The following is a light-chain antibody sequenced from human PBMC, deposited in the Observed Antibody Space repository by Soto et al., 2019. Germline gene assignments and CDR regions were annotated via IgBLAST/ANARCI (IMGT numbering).Light chain of an antibody. CDR2: EVN. CDR1: SSDVGSYNL. Sequence: QSALTQPASVSGSPGQSITISCTGTSSDVGSYNLVSWYQQHPGKAPKLMIYEVNKRPSGVSNRFSGSKSGNTASLTISGLQAEDEADYYCFSYAGSNTYVFGTGTQLTVL. CDR3: FSYAGSNTYV. J-gene: IGLJ1*01. V-gene: IGLV2-23*02.